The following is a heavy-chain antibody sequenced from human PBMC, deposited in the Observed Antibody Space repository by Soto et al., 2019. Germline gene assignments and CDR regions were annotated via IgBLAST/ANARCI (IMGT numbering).Heavy chain of an antibody. CDR2: IYYSGST. D-gene: IGHD2-15*01. Sequence: SETLSLTCTVSGGSISSSSYYWGWIRQPPGKGLEWIGSIYYSGSTYYNPSLKSRVTISVDTSKNQFSLKLSSVTAAAPAVNYGARQEKLGYCSGGSFYNNVFDPWGQGTLVTVSS. V-gene: IGHV4-39*01. CDR1: GGSISSSSYY. J-gene: IGHJ5*02. CDR3: ARQEKLGYCSGGSFYNNVFDP.